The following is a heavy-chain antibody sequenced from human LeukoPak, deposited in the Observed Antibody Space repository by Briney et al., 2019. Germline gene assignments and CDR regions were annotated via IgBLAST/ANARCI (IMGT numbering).Heavy chain of an antibody. V-gene: IGHV3-21*04. D-gene: IGHD5-24*01. CDR2: ISSSSSYI. J-gene: IGHJ5*02. CDR1: GFTFSSYS. CDR3: AREMATTPDNWFDP. Sequence: GGSLRLSCTASGFTFSSYSMNWVRQAPGKGLEWVSSISSSSSYIYYADSVKGRFTISRDNAKNSLYLQMNSLRAEDTAVYYCAREMATTPDNWFDPWGQGTLVTVSS.